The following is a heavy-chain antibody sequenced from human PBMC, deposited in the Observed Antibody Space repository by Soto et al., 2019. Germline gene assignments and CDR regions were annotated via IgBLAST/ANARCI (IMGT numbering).Heavy chain of an antibody. J-gene: IGHJ5*02. CDR3: VRDIITMIGGIKQPSLHSAP. CDR1: GFILTTHY. D-gene: IGHD3-10*01. V-gene: IGHV1-46*01. CDR2: IDPSDGTT. Sequence: ASVKVSCKASGFILTTHYIHWVRQAPGQGLEWMGAIDPSDGTTTYAQNFKGRVAMTRDLSTSTAYMGLTGLRNDDTAVYYCVRDIITMIGGIKQPSLHSAPWGPGTLFTVPS.